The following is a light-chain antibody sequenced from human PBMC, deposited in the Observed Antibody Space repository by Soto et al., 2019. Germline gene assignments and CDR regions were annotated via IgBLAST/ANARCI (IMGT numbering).Light chain of an antibody. CDR3: SSYTSSSTYV. CDR2: EVS. J-gene: IGLJ1*01. Sequence: QSALTQPASVSGSPGQSITLSCTGTSSDVGGYNYVSWYQQHPGKAPKLMIYEVSNRPSGVSKRFSDSKSGNTASLTISGLQPEDDADYYCSSYTSSSTYVFGTGTKVTVL. CDR1: SSDVGGYNY. V-gene: IGLV2-14*01.